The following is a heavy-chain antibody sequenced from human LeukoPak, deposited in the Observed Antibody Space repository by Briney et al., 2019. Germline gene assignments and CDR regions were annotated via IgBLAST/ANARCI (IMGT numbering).Heavy chain of an antibody. J-gene: IGHJ4*02. CDR2: INSDGSST. V-gene: IGHV3-74*01. Sequence: GGSLRLSCAASGFTFSSYWMHWVRQAPRKGLVWVSRINSDGSSTSYADSVKGRFTISRDNAKNTLYLQMNSLRAEDTAVYYCARGDYYDSSGYYYPLVFDYWGQGTLVTVSS. CDR3: ARGDYYDSSGYYYPLVFDY. D-gene: IGHD3-22*01. CDR1: GFTFSSYW.